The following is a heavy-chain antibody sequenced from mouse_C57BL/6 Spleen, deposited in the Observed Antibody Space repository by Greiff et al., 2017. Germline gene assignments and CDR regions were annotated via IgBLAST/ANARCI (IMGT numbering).Heavy chain of an antibody. CDR1: GYTFTSYT. CDR2: INPSSGYT. V-gene: IGHV1-4*01. D-gene: IGHD2-2*01. CDR3: AEGGYDGPWCAY. Sequence: QVQLQQSGAELARPGASVKMSCKASGYTFTSYTMHWVKQRPGQGLEWIGYINPSSGYTKYNQKFKDKATLTADKSSSTAYMQLSSLTSEDSAVYYCAEGGYDGPWCAYWGQGTLVTVSA. J-gene: IGHJ3*01.